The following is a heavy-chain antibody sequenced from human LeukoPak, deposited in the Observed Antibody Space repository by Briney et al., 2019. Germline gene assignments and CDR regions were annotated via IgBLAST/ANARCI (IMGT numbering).Heavy chain of an antibody. J-gene: IGHJ4*02. D-gene: IGHD1-26*01. CDR3: TREEGGSYGLPDY. Sequence: SETLSLTCTVSGGSISSYYWSWIRQPPGKGLEWIGYIYYSGSTNYNPSLKSRVTISVDTSKNQFSLKLSSVTAADTAVYYCTREEGGSYGLPDYWGQGTLVTVSS. CDR1: GGSISSYY. V-gene: IGHV4-59*12. CDR2: IYYSGST.